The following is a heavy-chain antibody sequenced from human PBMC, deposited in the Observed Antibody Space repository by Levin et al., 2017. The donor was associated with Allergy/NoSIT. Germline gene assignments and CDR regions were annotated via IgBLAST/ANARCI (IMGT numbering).Heavy chain of an antibody. CDR1: GYTFTSYA. V-gene: IGHV1-3*01. CDR2: INAGHGNP. D-gene: IGHD1-7*01. Sequence: PGGSLRLSCKASGYTFTSYAMHWVRQAPGQRLEWMGWINAGHGNPPSSPPFPFRVTITRDTSASTAYMELSSLRSEDTAVYYCARGMIRTGTTYWFDPWGQGTLVTVSS. J-gene: IGHJ5*02. CDR3: ARGMIRTGTTYWFDP.